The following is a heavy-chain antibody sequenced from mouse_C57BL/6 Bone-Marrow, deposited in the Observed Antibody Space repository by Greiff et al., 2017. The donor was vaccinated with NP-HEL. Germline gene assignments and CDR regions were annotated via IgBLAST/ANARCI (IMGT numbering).Heavy chain of an antibody. CDR2: ISYDGSN. Sequence: EVQVVESGPGLVKPSQSLSLTCSVTGYSITSGYYWNWIRQFPGNKLEWMGYISYDGSNNYNPSLKNRISITRDTSKNQFFLKLNSVTTEDTATYYCARARDIYGNYDYAMDYWGQGTSVTVSS. D-gene: IGHD2-1*01. CDR1: GYSITSGYY. CDR3: ARARDIYGNYDYAMDY. V-gene: IGHV3-6*01. J-gene: IGHJ4*01.